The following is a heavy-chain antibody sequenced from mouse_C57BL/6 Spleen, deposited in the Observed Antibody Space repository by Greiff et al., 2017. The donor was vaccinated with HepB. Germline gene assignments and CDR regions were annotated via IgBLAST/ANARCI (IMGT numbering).Heavy chain of an antibody. CDR1: GFNIKDYY. CDR3: ARGITTVVAHYFDY. D-gene: IGHD1-1*01. CDR2: IDPEDGET. J-gene: IGHJ2*01. Sequence: DVKLQESGAELVKPGASVKLSCTASGFNIKDYYMHWVKQRTEQGLEWIGRIDPEDGETKYAPKFQGKATITADTSSNPAYLQLSSLTSEDTAVYYCARGITTVVAHYFDYWGQGTTLTVSS. V-gene: IGHV14-2*01.